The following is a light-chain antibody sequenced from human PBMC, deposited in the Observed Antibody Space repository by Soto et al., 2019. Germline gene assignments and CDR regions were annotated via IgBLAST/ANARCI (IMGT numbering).Light chain of an antibody. CDR2: EVT. V-gene: IGLV2-8*01. CDR1: SGDVGGYNY. J-gene: IGLJ3*02. CDR3: SSYAGSNNVL. Sequence: QSALTQPPSASGSPGQSVTISCTGTSGDVGGYNYVSWYQQHPGKAPKLMIYEVTQRPSGVPDRFSGSKSGNTASLTVSGLQAEDEADYYCSSYAGSNNVLFGGGTKLTVL.